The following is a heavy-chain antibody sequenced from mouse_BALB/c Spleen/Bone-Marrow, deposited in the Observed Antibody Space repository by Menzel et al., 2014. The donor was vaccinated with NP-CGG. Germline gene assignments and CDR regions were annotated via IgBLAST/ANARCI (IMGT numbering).Heavy chain of an antibody. Sequence: VQVVGSGTELVRPGTSVKISCKASGYAFTNYWLGWVKQRPGHGLEWIGDIYPGSGNTYYNEKFKGKVTLTADKSSSTAYMQLSGLTSEDSAVYFCTRRRSLDYWGQGTTLTVSS. CDR3: TRRRSLDY. J-gene: IGHJ2*01. V-gene: IGHV1-63*01. CDR1: GYAFTNYW. CDR2: IYPGSGNT.